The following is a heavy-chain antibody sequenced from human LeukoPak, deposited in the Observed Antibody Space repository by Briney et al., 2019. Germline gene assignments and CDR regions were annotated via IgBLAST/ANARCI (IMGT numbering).Heavy chain of an antibody. Sequence: SETLSLTCSVSDDSITMYYWTWIRQPPGKGLEWIGYVDHTGSTNFNPSLNGRVSISRDTSKNLFSLRLRSVTAADTAVYFCARGRVSSSTWYSTYYYYFYMDAWGKGTTVTVSS. D-gene: IGHD4-11*01. V-gene: IGHV4-59*01. CDR2: VDHTGST. J-gene: IGHJ6*03. CDR3: ARGRVSSSTWYSTYYYYFYMDA. CDR1: DDSITMYY.